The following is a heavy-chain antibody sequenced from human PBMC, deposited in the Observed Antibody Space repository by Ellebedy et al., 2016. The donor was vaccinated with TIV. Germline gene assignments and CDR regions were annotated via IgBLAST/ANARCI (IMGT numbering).Heavy chain of an antibody. J-gene: IGHJ4*02. D-gene: IGHD6-19*01. V-gene: IGHV5-51*01. CDR2: IYPGDSDT. CDR3: ASTVDSSGSGAGRLGF. CDR1: GYSFVSYW. Sequence: GESLKISCKGSGYSFVSYWIGWVRHMPGKGLEWMGVIYPGDSDTRYSPSFQGQVTISVDQSINTAFLQWNSLKASDTAMYYCASTVDSSGSGAGRLGFWGQGTLVTVSS.